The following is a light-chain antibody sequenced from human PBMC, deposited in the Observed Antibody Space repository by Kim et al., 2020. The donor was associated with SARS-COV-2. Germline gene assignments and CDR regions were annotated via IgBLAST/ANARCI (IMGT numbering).Light chain of an antibody. CDR2: GAS. J-gene: IGKJ1*01. CDR3: QQYSNWPPWT. CDR1: QSVSNN. V-gene: IGKV3-15*01. Sequence: SPGERVILSCRASQSVSNNVAWYQQGPGQAPGLLIYGASTRATDIPVRFTGSGSGTEFTLTISSLRSEDFAVYYWQQYSNWPPWTFGQGTKVDIK.